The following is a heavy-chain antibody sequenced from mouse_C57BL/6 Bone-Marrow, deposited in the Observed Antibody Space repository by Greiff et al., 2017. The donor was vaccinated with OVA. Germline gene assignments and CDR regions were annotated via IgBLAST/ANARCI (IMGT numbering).Heavy chain of an antibody. D-gene: IGHD1-1*01. J-gene: IGHJ2*01. CDR2: LDPEDGDT. CDR1: GFNIKDYY. Sequence: EVQLQQSGAELVRPGASVKLSCTASGFNIKDYYMHWVKQRPEQGLEWIGRLDPEDGDTEYAPKFQGKATMTADTSSNTAYLQLSSLTSEDTAVYYCTTRYYGSSSYFDYWGQGTTLTVSS. CDR3: TTRYYGSSSYFDY. V-gene: IGHV14-1*01.